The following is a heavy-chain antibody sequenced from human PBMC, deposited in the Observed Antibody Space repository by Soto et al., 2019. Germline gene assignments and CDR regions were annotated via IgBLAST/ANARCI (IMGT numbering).Heavy chain of an antibody. D-gene: IGHD2-2*01. J-gene: IGHJ5*02. CDR2: ISYGGSNK. V-gene: IGHV3-30*18. Sequence: GGSLRLSCSAPGFTFSSYCMHWGRPAPSKGVGWVAVISYGGSNKYYADSVKGRFTISRDNSKNTLYLQMNNLRAEDTAVYYCAKDNCISTSCYRLYNWFDPWGQGTLVTVSS. CDR1: GFTFSSYC. CDR3: AKDNCISTSCYRLYNWFDP.